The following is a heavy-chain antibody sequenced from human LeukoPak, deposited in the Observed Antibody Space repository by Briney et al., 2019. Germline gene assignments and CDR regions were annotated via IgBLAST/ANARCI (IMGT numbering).Heavy chain of an antibody. Sequence: PSETLSLTCAVYGGSFSGYYWSWIRQPPGKGLEWIGDINHSGSTNYNPSLKSRVTISADTSKNQFSLKLSSVTAADTAVYYCARGGYDFWSGYYIGWGQGTLVTVSS. CDR1: GGSFSGYY. J-gene: IGHJ4*02. D-gene: IGHD3-3*01. CDR3: ARGGYDFWSGYYIG. V-gene: IGHV4-34*01. CDR2: INHSGST.